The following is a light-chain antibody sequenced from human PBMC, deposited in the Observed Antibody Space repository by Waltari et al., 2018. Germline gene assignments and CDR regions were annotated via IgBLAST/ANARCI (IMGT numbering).Light chain of an antibody. Sequence: QSALTQPASVSGSPGQSITISCTGPSSNVGSYNIFSCYQQPPGKAPKLMIYEVSKRPSGVSNRFSGSKSGNSASLTISGLQAEDEADYYCCSYAGSSTDVVFGGGTKLTVL. CDR2: EVS. CDR1: SSNVGSYNI. J-gene: IGLJ2*01. V-gene: IGLV2-23*02. CDR3: CSYAGSSTDVV.